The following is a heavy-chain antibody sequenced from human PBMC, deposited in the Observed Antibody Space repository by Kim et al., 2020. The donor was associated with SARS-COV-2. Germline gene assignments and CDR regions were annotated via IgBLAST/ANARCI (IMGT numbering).Heavy chain of an antibody. V-gene: IGHV4-61*01. Sequence: SETLSLTCTVSGGSVRSGNYYWSWIRQPPGKGLEWIGYIYYTGSTNYNPSLKSRVTISVDTSKNQFSLKMSSVTAADTAVYYCATVDNWGLGAFDYWGPG. J-gene: IGHJ4*02. CDR2: IYYTGST. CDR1: GGSVRSGNYY. CDR3: ATVDNWGLGAFDY. D-gene: IGHD7-27*01.